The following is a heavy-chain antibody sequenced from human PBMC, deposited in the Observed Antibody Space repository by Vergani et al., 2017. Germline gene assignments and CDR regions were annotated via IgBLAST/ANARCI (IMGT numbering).Heavy chain of an antibody. CDR2: FHHTGMT. Sequence: QVQLQESGPGLVKPSETLSLTCTVSNYSISRGYFWGWIRRPPGKGLEWIASFHHTGMTYNNPSLKSRVTISVDTSKNLISLKLNSVTAADTAVYYCATIGYRRWGYYFDYWGQGILVTVSS. CDR1: NYSISRGYF. J-gene: IGHJ4*02. V-gene: IGHV4-38-2*02. CDR3: ATIGYRRWGYYFDY. D-gene: IGHD2-2*02.